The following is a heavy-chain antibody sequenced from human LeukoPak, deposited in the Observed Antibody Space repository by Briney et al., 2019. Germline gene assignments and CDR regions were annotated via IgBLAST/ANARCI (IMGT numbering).Heavy chain of an antibody. Sequence: SVKVSCKASGGTFSSYAISWVRQAPGQGLEWMGGITPIFGTANYTQKFQGRVTITTDESTSTAYMELSSLRSEDTAVYYCARDPDFDYWGQGTLVTVSS. J-gene: IGHJ4*02. V-gene: IGHV1-69*05. CDR2: ITPIFGTA. CDR1: GGTFSSYA. CDR3: ARDPDFDY.